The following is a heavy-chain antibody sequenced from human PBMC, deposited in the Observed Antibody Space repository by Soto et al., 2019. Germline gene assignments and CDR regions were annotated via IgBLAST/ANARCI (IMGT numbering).Heavy chain of an antibody. Sequence: QVQLVQSGAEVKKPGSSVKVSCKASGGTFSSYAISWVRQAPGQGLEWMGGIIPIFGTADYAQKFQGRVKVTAAESTNTADMEPHSLRTEDTAVYYGASHYDSSCYYHPGLDYWGQGTLVTVSS. CDR3: ASHYDSSCYYHPGLDY. V-gene: IGHV1-69*12. D-gene: IGHD3-22*01. CDR1: GGTFSSYA. J-gene: IGHJ4*02. CDR2: IIPIFGTA.